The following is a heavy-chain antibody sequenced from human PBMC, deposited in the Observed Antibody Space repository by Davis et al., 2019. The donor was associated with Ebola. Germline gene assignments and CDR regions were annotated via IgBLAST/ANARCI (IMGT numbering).Heavy chain of an antibody. CDR3: AKGTEWLHHWYFDL. CDR1: GFTFSDYY. V-gene: IGHV3-11*01. CDR2: ISSSGSTI. Sequence: PGGSLRLSCAASGFTFSDYYMSWIRQAPGKGLEWVSYISSSGSTIYYADSVKGRFTISRDNAKNSLYLQMNSLRAEDTAVYYCAKGTEWLHHWYFDLWGRGTLVTVSS. D-gene: IGHD3-3*01. J-gene: IGHJ2*01.